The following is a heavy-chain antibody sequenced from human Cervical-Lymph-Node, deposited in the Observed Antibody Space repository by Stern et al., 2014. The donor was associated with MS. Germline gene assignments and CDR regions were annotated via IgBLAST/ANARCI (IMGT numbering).Heavy chain of an antibody. CDR3: AENMDV. CDR1: GFTLSNYY. Sequence: VQLGESGPEVKKPGASVQVSCKASGFTLSNYYIHWLRHAPGQRPERMGRISPKNGDTNYAPKFQGRVTMTRDTSIGLVSLEVTGLRFDDTAVYYCAENMDVWGQGTMVIVSS. V-gene: IGHV1-2*02. J-gene: IGHJ6*02. CDR2: ISPKNGDT.